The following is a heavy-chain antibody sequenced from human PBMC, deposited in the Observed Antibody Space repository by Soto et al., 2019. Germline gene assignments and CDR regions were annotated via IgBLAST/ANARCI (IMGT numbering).Heavy chain of an antibody. CDR3: ARDDYGGNSGGFDY. V-gene: IGHV4-31*03. Sequence: VQLQESGPGLVKPSQTLSLTCTVSGGSISSGGYYWSWIRQHPGKGLEWLGYIYYGGSTYYNPSLKSRVTITVDTSKNQFSLKLSSVTAADTAVYYCARDDYGGNSGGFDYWGQGTLVTVSS. CDR1: GGSISSGGYY. D-gene: IGHD4-17*01. J-gene: IGHJ4*02. CDR2: IYYGGST.